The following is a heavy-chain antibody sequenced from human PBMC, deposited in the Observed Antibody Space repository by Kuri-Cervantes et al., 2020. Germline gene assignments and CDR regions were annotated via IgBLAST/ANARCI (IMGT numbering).Heavy chain of an antibody. Sequence: SETLSLTCAVSGGSISSGGYSWSWIRQPPGKGLEWIGYIYHSGSTYYNPSLKSRVTISVDTSKDQFSLKVTSVTAADTAVYYCARHYYDTSDPPDAFDFWGQGTMVTVSS. D-gene: IGHD3-22*01. CDR3: ARHYYDTSDPPDAFDF. CDR2: IYHSGST. CDR1: GGSISSGGYS. V-gene: IGHV4-30-2*03. J-gene: IGHJ3*01.